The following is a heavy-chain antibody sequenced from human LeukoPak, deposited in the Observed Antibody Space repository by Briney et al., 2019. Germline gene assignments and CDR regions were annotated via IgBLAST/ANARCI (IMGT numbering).Heavy chain of an antibody. J-gene: IGHJ4*02. CDR2: INSDGSST. CDR3: ARGSWDYYDSSGNDY. D-gene: IGHD3-22*01. CDR1: GFTFSSYW. Sequence: GGPLRLSCAASGFTFSSYWMHGVRQAPGKGLVWVSRINSDGSSTSYADSVKGRFTISRDNAKNTLYLQMNSLRAEDTAVYYCARGSWDYYDSSGNDYWGQGTLVTVSS. V-gene: IGHV3-74*01.